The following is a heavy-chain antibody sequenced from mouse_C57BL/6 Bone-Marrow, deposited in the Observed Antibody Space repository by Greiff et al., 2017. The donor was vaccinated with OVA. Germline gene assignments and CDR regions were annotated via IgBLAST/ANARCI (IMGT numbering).Heavy chain of an antibody. D-gene: IGHD1-1*01. CDR1: GYAFSSSW. V-gene: IGHV1-82*01. CDR2: IYPGDGGT. Sequence: VQLVESGPELVKPGASVKISCKASGYAFSSSWMNWVKQRPGKGLEWIGRIYPGDGGTNYNGKFKGKATLTADKSSSTAYMQLSSLTSEDSAVYFCASPGSIFAYWGQGTLVTVSA. CDR3: ASPGSIFAY. J-gene: IGHJ3*01.